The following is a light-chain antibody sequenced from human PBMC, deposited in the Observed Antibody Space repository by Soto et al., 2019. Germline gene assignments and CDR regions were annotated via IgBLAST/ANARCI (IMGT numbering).Light chain of an antibody. CDR1: QSVHSRY. J-gene: IGKJ1*01. CDR2: GAS. Sequence: EIVLTQSPGTLSLSPGERATLSCRASQSVHSRYLAWYQQKPGQAPRLLIYGASIRATGIPDRFSGSGSGTDFTLTISRLEPEDFAVYYWQQYGSSPMTFGQGTKVEIK. CDR3: QQYGSSPMT. V-gene: IGKV3-20*01.